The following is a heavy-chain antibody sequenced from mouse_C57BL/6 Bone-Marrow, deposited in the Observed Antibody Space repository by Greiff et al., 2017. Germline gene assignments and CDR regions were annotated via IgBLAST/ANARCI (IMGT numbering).Heavy chain of an antibody. J-gene: IGHJ1*03. CDR2: ISSGGSYT. D-gene: IGHD2-3*01. V-gene: IGHV5-6*02. CDR1: GFTFSSYG. CDR3: ARHWRLLRNWYFDV. Sequence: EVMLVESGGDLVKPGGSLKLSCAASGFTFSSYGMSWVRQTPDKRLEWVATISSGGSYTYYPDSVKGRFTISRDNAKNTLYLQMSSLKSEDTAMYYCARHWRLLRNWYFDVWGTGTTVTVSS.